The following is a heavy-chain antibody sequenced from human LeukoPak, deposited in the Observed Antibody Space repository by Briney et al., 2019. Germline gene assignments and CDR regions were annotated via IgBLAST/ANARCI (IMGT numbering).Heavy chain of an antibody. V-gene: IGHV1-46*01. Sequence: GASVKVSCKASGYSFTNYDINWVRQATGQGLEWMGIINPNGGGTIYAQKFQGRVTMTRDMSTSTVYMELSSLRSEDTAVYYCARTSYSTTRYMDVWGKGTTVTISS. CDR3: ARTSYSTTRYMDV. J-gene: IGHJ6*03. CDR1: GYSFTNYD. D-gene: IGHD2/OR15-2a*01. CDR2: INPNGGGT.